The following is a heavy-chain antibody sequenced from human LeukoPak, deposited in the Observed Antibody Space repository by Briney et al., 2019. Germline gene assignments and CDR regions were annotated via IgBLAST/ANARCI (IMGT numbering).Heavy chain of an antibody. CDR3: ARSPHILTGEKFEY. V-gene: IGHV1-69*01. J-gene: IGHJ4*02. CDR1: GGTFSSYA. D-gene: IGHD3-9*01. Sequence: ASAKVSCKASGGTFSSYAINWVRQAPGQGLKWMGGIIPIFGTANYAQKFQGRVTITADEYTSTAYMELSSLRADDTAVYYCARSPHILTGEKFEYWGQGTRVTVSS. CDR2: IIPIFGTA.